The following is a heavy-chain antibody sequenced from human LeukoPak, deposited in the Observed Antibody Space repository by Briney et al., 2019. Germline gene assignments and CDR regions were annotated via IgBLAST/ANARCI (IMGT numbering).Heavy chain of an antibody. J-gene: IGHJ4*02. CDR2: IYSGESVYATENT. Sequence: PSETLSLTCSVSGVSVSSYYWSWIRLSAGNGLKWIGRIYSGESVYATENTSYNPSLKSRVTMSADTSRNKVFLKLTSVTAADTAVYYCARDPTTVTTMFDSWGQGALVTVSS. CDR3: ARDPTTVTTMFDS. V-gene: IGHV4-4*07. D-gene: IGHD4-17*01. CDR1: GVSVSSYY.